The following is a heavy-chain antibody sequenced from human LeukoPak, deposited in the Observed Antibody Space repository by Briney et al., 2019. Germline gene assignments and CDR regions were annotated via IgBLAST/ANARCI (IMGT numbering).Heavy chain of an antibody. CDR1: GFTFSSYA. CDR3: AKDRVWDYYDSSGDFDY. D-gene: IGHD3-22*01. V-gene: IGHV3-30*02. Sequence: GGSLRLSCAASGFTFSSYAMHWVRQAPGKGLEWVAFIRYDGSNKYYADSVKGRFTISRDNSKNTLYLQMNSLRAEDTAVYYCAKDRVWDYYDSSGDFDYWGQGTLVTVSS. J-gene: IGHJ4*02. CDR2: IRYDGSNK.